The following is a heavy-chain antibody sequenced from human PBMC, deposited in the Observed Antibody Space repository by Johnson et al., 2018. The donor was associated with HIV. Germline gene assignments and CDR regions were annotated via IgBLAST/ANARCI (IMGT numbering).Heavy chain of an antibody. V-gene: IGHV3-30*02. CDR2: IRYDGSNK. Sequence: QMLLVESGGGLVQPGGSLRLSCAASGVTVSRNYMSWVRQAPGKGLEWVPFIRYDGSNKYYADSVKGRFTISRDSAKNSLYMQMNSLRAEDTAVYYCARVPNDAFDIWGQGTMVTVSS. CDR1: GVTVSRNY. CDR3: ARVPNDAFDI. J-gene: IGHJ3*02.